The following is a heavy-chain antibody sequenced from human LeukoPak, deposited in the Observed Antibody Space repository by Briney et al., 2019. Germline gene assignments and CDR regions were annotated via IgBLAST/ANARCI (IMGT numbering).Heavy chain of an antibody. CDR3: ASSHPPQGIAAAGKKYYYYYYYMDV. D-gene: IGHD6-13*01. Sequence: SETLSLTCAVYGGSFSGYYWSWIRQPPGKGLEWIGEINHSGSTNYNPSLKSRVTISVDTSKNQFSLKLSSVTAADTAVYYCASSHPPQGIAAAGKKYYYYYYYMDVWGKGTTVTVSS. V-gene: IGHV4-34*01. CDR2: INHSGST. CDR1: GGSFSGYY. J-gene: IGHJ6*03.